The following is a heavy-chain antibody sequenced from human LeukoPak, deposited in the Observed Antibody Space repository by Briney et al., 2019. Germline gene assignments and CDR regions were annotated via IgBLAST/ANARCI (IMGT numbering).Heavy chain of an antibody. CDR2: ISGSGGST. Sequence: GGSLRLSCAASGFTFTSYAMSWVRQAPGKGLEWVSAISGSGGSTFYADSVKGRFTISRDNSKNTLYLQMNSLRAEDTAVYYCARRRAEGGSNGLYNWFDPWGQGTLVTVSS. D-gene: IGHD6-13*01. V-gene: IGHV3-23*01. CDR3: ARRRAEGGSNGLYNWFDP. CDR1: GFTFTSYA. J-gene: IGHJ5*02.